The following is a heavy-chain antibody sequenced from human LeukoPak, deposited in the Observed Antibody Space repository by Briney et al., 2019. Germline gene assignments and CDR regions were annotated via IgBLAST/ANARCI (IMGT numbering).Heavy chain of an antibody. V-gene: IGHV4-34*01. Sequence: SETLSLTCAVYGGSFSGYYWSWIRQPPGKGLEWIGEINHSGSTNYNPSLKSRVTISVDTSKNQFSLKLSSVTAADTAVYYCARTRGYSYGSKYYYYYYYMDVWGKGTTVTVSS. D-gene: IGHD5-18*01. CDR1: GGSFSGYY. CDR2: INHSGST. J-gene: IGHJ6*03. CDR3: ARTRGYSYGSKYYYYYYYMDV.